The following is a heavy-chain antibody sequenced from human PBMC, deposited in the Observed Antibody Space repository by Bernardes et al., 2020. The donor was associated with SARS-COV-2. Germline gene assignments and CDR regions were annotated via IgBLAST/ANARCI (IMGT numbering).Heavy chain of an antibody. CDR3: ARDGVVGATTGLDY. CDR2: IWYDGSNK. CDR1: GFTFSSYG. D-gene: IGHD1-26*01. Sequence: GGSLRLSCAAAGFTFSSYGMHWVRQAPGKGLEWVAVIWYDGSNKYYADSVKGRFTISRDNSKNTLYLQMNSLRAEDTAVYYCARDGVVGATTGLDYWGQGTLVTVSS. J-gene: IGHJ4*02. V-gene: IGHV3-33*01.